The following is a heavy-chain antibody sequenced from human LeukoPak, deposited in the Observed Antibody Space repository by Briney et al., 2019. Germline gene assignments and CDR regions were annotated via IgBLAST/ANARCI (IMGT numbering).Heavy chain of an antibody. D-gene: IGHD6-13*01. J-gene: IGHJ5*02. CDR1: GFTFSSYA. Sequence: GSLRLSCAASGFTFSSYAMSWVRQAPGKGLEWVSAISGSGGSTYYADSVKGRFTISRDNSKNTLYLQMNSLRAEDTAVYYCAKDRQQQLVLNWFDPWGQGTLVTVSS. V-gene: IGHV3-23*01. CDR2: ISGSGGST. CDR3: AKDRQQQLVLNWFDP.